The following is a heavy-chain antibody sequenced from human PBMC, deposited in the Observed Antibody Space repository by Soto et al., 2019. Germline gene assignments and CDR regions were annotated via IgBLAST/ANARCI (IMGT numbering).Heavy chain of an antibody. CDR3: ARRYGASFDY. CDR1: DGYSGSYD. J-gene: IGHJ4*02. V-gene: IGHV4-59*01. Sequence: SETLSLSCSVADGYSGSYDGSWIRQPPGKGLEWIGYIYYSGSTNCNPSLKSRVTISVDTSKNQFSLKLSSVTAADTAVYYCARRYGASFDYWGQGTLVTVSS. CDR2: IYYSGST. D-gene: IGHD4-17*01.